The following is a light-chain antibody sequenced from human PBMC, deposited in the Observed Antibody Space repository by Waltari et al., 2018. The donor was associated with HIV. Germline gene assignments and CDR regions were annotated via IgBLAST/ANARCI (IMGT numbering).Light chain of an antibody. CDR3: SSYTTSSTWV. J-gene: IGLJ3*02. V-gene: IGLV2-14*01. Sequence: HSALTQPASVSGSPGQSITISCTGTSSDIGGYKYVSWYQQQPGKAPKLMISEVSNRPSWVSNLFSGSKSGNTASLTISGLQAEDEADYYCSSYTTSSTWVFGGGTKLTVL. CDR2: EVS. CDR1: SSDIGGYKY.